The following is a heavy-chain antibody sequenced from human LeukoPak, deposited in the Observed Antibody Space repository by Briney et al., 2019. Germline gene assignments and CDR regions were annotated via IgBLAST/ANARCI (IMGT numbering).Heavy chain of an antibody. J-gene: IGHJ4*02. D-gene: IGHD5-18*01. CDR1: GFTFSSYA. V-gene: IGHV3-23*01. CDR2: ISGSGGST. Sequence: GGSLRLSCAASGFTFSSYAMSWVRQAPGKGLEWVSAISGSGGSTYYPDSVKGRFTISRDNSKNTLYLQMNSLRAEDTAVYYCAKDSTGLDTAMVNWGQGTLVTVSS. CDR3: AKDSTGLDTAMVN.